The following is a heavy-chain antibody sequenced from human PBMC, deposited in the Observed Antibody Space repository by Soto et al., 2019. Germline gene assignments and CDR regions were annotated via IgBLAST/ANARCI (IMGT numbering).Heavy chain of an antibody. Sequence: GESLKISCKGSGYSFTSYWIGWVRQMPGKGLEWMGIIYPGDSDTRYIPSFQGQVTISADKSISTAYLQWSSLKASDTAMYYCARHYYYGSGSYNWFDPWGQGTLVTVSS. J-gene: IGHJ5*02. D-gene: IGHD3-10*01. CDR2: IYPGDSDT. V-gene: IGHV5-51*01. CDR1: GYSFTSYW. CDR3: ARHYYYGSGSYNWFDP.